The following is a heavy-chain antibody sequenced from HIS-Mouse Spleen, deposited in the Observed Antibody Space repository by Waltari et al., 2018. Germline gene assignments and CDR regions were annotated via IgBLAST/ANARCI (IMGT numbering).Heavy chain of an antibody. J-gene: IGHJ2*01. D-gene: IGHD6-13*01. CDR3: AREIPYSSSWYDWYFDL. V-gene: IGHV4-39*07. CDR2: ICYSGST. Sequence: QLQLQESGPGLVKPSETLSLTCTVSGGSISSSSYYWGWIRQPPGKGLAWLGSICYSGSTYYNPSLKSRVTISVDTSKNQFSLKLSSVTAADTAVYYCAREIPYSSSWYDWYFDLWGRGTLVTVSS. CDR1: GGSISSSSYY.